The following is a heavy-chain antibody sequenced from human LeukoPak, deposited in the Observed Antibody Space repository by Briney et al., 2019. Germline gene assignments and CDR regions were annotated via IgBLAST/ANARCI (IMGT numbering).Heavy chain of an antibody. J-gene: IGHJ5*02. CDR1: GGSISSGGYS. V-gene: IGHV4-30-2*01. D-gene: IGHD2-8*01. CDR3: ARGIPGYCTNGVCYTHWFDP. Sequence: PSETLSLTCAVSGGSISSGGYSWSWIRQPPGKGLEWIGYIYHSGSTYYNPSLKSRVTISVDRSKNQFSLKLSSVTAADTAVYYYARGIPGYCTNGVCYTHWFDPWGQGTLVTVSS. CDR2: IYHSGST.